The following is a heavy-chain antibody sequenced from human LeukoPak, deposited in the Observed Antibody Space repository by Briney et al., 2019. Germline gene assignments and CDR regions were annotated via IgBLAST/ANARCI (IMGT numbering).Heavy chain of an antibody. Sequence: SVKVSCKASGGTFSSYAISRVRQAPGQGLEWMGGIIPIFGTANYAQKFQGRVTITADESTSTAYMELSSLRSEDTAVYYCARGGVPDAGYCSGGSCYDYYYYYYMDVWGKGTAVTVSS. CDR2: IIPIFGTA. J-gene: IGHJ6*03. V-gene: IGHV1-69*13. D-gene: IGHD2-15*01. CDR1: GGTFSSYA. CDR3: ARGGVPDAGYCSGGSCYDYYYYYYMDV.